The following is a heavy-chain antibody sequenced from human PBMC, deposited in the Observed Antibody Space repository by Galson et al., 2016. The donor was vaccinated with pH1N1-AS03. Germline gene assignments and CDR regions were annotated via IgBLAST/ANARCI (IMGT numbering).Heavy chain of an antibody. J-gene: IGHJ6*02. Sequence: SLRLSCAASGVIVSTYAMHWVRQAPGKGLEWLAVISHDGRNKYYADCVKGRITISRDNSKNTLFVQMDSLRVEDTAVYYCARDSVSGGTYYYGMDVWGQGTTVTVSS. CDR3: ARDSVSGGTYYYGMDV. D-gene: IGHD6-13*01. V-gene: IGHV3-30*01. CDR1: GVIVSTYA. CDR2: ISHDGRNK.